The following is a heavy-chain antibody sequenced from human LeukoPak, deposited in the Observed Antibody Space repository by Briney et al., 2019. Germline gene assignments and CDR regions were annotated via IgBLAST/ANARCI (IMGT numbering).Heavy chain of an antibody. Sequence: ASVKVSCKASGYTFTGYYMHWVRQAPGQGLEWMGWINPNSGGTNYAQKFQGRVTMTRDTSISTAYMELSRLRSDDTAVYYCARGPYCSGGSCYPPHYYYYYYMDVWGKGTTVTVSS. CDR1: GYTFTGYY. V-gene: IGHV1-2*02. CDR3: ARGPYCSGGSCYPPHYYYYYYMDV. D-gene: IGHD2-15*01. CDR2: INPNSGGT. J-gene: IGHJ6*03.